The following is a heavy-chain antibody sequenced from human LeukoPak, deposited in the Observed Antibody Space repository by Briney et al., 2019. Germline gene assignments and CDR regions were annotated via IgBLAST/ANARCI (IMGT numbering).Heavy chain of an antibody. CDR3: AKDRRVLIVGATLIDY. V-gene: IGHV3-30*02. CDR2: MWYDGSNK. CDR1: GFTFSSYG. Sequence: PGGSLRLSCAASGFTFSSYGMHWVRQAPGKGLEWVAVMWYDGSNKYYADSVKGRFTISRDNSKDTLYLQMNSLRAEDTAVYYCAKDRRVLIVGATLIDYWGQGTLVTVSS. J-gene: IGHJ4*02. D-gene: IGHD1-26*01.